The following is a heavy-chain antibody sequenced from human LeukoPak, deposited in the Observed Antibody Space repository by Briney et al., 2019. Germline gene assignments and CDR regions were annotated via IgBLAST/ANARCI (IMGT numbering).Heavy chain of an antibody. CDR3: ARGGGYCSSTSCYLHFQD. CDR2: ISTGSSYI. D-gene: IGHD2-2*01. CDR1: GFTFSDYY. V-gene: IGHV3-11*06. J-gene: IGHJ1*01. Sequence: GGSLRLSCAASGFTFSDYYMSWIRQAPGKGLEWVSSISTGSSYIYYADSVKGRFTISRDNAKNSLYLQMNSLRAEDTAVYYCARGGGYCSSTSCYLHFQDWGQGTLVTVSS.